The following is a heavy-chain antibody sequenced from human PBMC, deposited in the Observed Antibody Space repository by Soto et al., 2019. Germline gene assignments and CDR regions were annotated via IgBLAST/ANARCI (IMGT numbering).Heavy chain of an antibody. V-gene: IGHV3-7*01. D-gene: IGHD6-19*01. CDR3: ATSSYSSGWYAVY. CDR2: IKQDGSVK. Sequence: PGWSLRLSCAASGFTFSKYWMSWVRQAPGKGLEWVANIKQDGSVKYYVDSVKGRFTISRDNAKNSLYLQMNSLRAEDTAVYYCATSSYSSGWYAVYWGRGSLVTVSS. CDR1: GFTFSKYW. J-gene: IGHJ4*02.